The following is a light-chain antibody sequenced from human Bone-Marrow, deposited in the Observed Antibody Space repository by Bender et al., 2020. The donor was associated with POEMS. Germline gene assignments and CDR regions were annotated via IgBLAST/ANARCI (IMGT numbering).Light chain of an antibody. CDR1: RSDIGGWDH. V-gene: IGLV2-23*02. CDR2: EVS. CDR3: CSYAGSSTYV. J-gene: IGLJ1*01. Sequence: QSALTQPASVSGSPGQSITIPCTGTRSDIGGWDHVSWFQQHPGRAPKLMISEVSKPPSGVSNRFSGSKSGNTASLTISGLQAEEEADYYCCSYAGSSTYVFGTGTAVTVL.